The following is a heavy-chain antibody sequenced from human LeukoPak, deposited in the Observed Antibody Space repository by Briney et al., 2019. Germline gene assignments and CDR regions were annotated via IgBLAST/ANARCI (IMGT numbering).Heavy chain of an antibody. J-gene: IGHJ4*02. Sequence: GASVKVSCKASGYTFTSYAMQWVRQAPGRRLEWMGWIKAGNGKTEYSQKFQGRVTMTRDTSASTAYMELSNLRSEDTAVYFCARDGGGVTIQYHFDYWGQGTLVTVSS. D-gene: IGHD4-17*01. CDR3: ARDGGGVTIQYHFDY. CDR2: IKAGNGKT. V-gene: IGHV1-3*01. CDR1: GYTFTSYA.